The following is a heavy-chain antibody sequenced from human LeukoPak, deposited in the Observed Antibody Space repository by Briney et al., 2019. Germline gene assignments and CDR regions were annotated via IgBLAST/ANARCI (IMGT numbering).Heavy chain of an antibody. D-gene: IGHD5-12*01. Sequence: GGSLRLSCAAAGFTFNTYWMHWVRQAPGKGLEWVSGISWNSGSIGYADSVKGRFTISRDNAKNSLYLQMNSLRAEDTALYYCAKDIVATITGWFDPWGQGTLVTVSS. J-gene: IGHJ5*02. CDR3: AKDIVATITGWFDP. CDR1: GFTFNTYW. V-gene: IGHV3-9*01. CDR2: ISWNSGSI.